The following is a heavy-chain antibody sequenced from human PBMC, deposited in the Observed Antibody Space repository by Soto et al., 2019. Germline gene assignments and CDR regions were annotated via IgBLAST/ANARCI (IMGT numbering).Heavy chain of an antibody. Sequence: PSETLSLTCTVSGGSISSSSYYWGWIRQPPGKGLEWIGSIYYSGSTYYNPSLKSRVTISVDTSKNQFSLKLSSVTAADTAVYYCARGGLYSSSWYSRDYYYYGMDVWGQGTTVTVSS. CDR2: IYYSGST. V-gene: IGHV4-39*01. J-gene: IGHJ6*02. CDR3: ARGGLYSSSWYSRDYYYYGMDV. CDR1: GGSISSSSYY. D-gene: IGHD6-13*01.